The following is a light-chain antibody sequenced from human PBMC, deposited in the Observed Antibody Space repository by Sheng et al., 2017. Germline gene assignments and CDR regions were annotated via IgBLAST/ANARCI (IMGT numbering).Light chain of an antibody. CDR1: QAIDNS. Sequence: DIQMTQSPSSLSASVGDRVTITCRASQAIDNSLAWYQQRSGKAPNLLLYTASRLESGVPSRFSGSRSGTDYTVTISSLQPDDFAVYYCQHYGSPWTFGQGAKVELK. CDR2: TAS. CDR3: QHYGSPWT. J-gene: IGKJ1*01. V-gene: IGKV1-NL1*01.